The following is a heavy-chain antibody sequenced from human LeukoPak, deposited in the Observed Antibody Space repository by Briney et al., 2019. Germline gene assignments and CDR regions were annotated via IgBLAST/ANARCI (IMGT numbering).Heavy chain of an antibody. CDR3: ARDGYDFWSGRKYYGMDA. CDR2: ISSSGSTI. J-gene: IGHJ6*02. CDR1: GFTFSSYE. Sequence: QPGGSLRLSCAASGFTFSSYEMNWVRQAPGKGLEWVSYISSSGSTIYYADSVKGRFTISRDNAKNSLYLQMNSLRAEDTAVYYCARDGYDFWSGRKYYGMDAWGQGTTVTVSS. V-gene: IGHV3-48*03. D-gene: IGHD3-3*01.